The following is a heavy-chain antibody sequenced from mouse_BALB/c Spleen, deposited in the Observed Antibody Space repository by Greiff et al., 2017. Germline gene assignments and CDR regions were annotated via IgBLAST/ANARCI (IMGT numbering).Heavy chain of an antibody. J-gene: IGHJ4*01. D-gene: IGHD2-14*01. CDR3: ARGYDVGYAMDY. Sequence: EVQLQESGPGLVKPSQSLSLTCSVTGYSITSGYYWNWIRQFPGNKLEWMGYISYDGSNNYNPSLKNRISITRDTSKNQFFLKLNSVTTEDTATYYCARGYDVGYAMDYWGQGTSVTVSS. V-gene: IGHV3-6*02. CDR1: GYSITSGYY. CDR2: ISYDGSN.